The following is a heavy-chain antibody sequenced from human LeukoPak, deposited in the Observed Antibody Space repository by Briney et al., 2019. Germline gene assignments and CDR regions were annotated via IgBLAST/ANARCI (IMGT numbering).Heavy chain of an antibody. CDR1: GFTFSSHG. Sequence: GRSLRLSCVASGFTFSSHGMHWVRQAPGKGLEWVAVIWYDGSHRYYPDSVKGRFTISRDNSKNTLFLQMDSLRVNDTAVYYCVRDNAAADGALDYWGQGSLVTVSS. V-gene: IGHV3-33*01. D-gene: IGHD5-24*01. CDR2: IWYDGSHR. CDR3: VRDNAAADGALDY. J-gene: IGHJ4*02.